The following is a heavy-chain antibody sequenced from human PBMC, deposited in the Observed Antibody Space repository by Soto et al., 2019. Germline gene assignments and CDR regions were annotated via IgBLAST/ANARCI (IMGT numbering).Heavy chain of an antibody. CDR2: IKQDGSEK. Sequence: GGSLRLSCAASGFTFSSYWMSWVRQAPGKGLEWVANIKQDGSEKYYVDSVKGRFTISRDNAKNSLYLQMNNLRAEDTAVYYCARDRYYGSGSYYTSGGVDVWGQGTTVTVSS. V-gene: IGHV3-7*05. D-gene: IGHD3-10*01. CDR1: GFTFSSYW. J-gene: IGHJ6*02. CDR3: ARDRYYGSGSYYTSGGVDV.